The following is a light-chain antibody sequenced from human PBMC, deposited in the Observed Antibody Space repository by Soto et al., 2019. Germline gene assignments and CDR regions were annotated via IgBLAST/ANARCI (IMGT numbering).Light chain of an antibody. CDR1: QSVSSN. CDR3: QQYKNWPLT. Sequence: EIVMTQSPATLSVSPGERATLSCRASQSVSSNLAWYQQKTGQAPRLLIYGASTRATGIPARFSGSGSGTELTLTISGLQSEDFAVYYCQQYKNWPLTFGGGTKVEMK. CDR2: GAS. V-gene: IGKV3-15*01. J-gene: IGKJ4*01.